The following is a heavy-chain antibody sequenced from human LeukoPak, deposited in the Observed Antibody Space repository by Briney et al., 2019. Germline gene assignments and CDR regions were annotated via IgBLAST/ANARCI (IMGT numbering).Heavy chain of an antibody. CDR3: ARVARAGYYYGSGSYHYDY. CDR2: ISGSGGAT. V-gene: IGHV3-23*01. D-gene: IGHD3-10*01. Sequence: GGSLRLSCGTSGFTFSSYGMSWVRQAPGKGLEWVSIISGSGGATYYADSEKGRFTISRDNSKNTLYLQMNSLRAEDTAVYYCARVARAGYYYGSGSYHYDYWGQGTLVTVSS. CDR1: GFTFSSYG. J-gene: IGHJ4*02.